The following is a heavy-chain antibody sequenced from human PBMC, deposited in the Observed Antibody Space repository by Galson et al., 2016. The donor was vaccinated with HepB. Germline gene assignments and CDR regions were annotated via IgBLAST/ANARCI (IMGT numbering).Heavy chain of an antibody. Sequence: SGAEVKKPGESLRISCKGSGYSFTSNWISWVRQMPGKGLEWMGWIDPSASYSTYSPSFQGHVTMSSDKSISTAYLQWSSLEASDTAIYYCARHAFGGSGWYSFDSWGLGTLGTVSS. CDR1: GYSFTSNW. D-gene: IGHD3-16*01. J-gene: IGHJ4*02. CDR2: IDPSASYS. V-gene: IGHV5-10-1*01. CDR3: ARHAFGGSGWYSFDS.